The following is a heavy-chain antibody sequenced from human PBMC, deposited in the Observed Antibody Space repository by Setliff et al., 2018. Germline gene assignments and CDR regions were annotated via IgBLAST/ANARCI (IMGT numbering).Heavy chain of an antibody. CDR1: GGSISSYY. D-gene: IGHD2-8*01. Sequence: SETLSLTCTVSGGSISSYYWSWIRQPPGKGLEWIGYIYTSGSTNYNPSLKSRVTISVDTSKNQFSLKLSAVTAADTAVYFCAREDGPNYYYYYMDIWGKGTTVTV. J-gene: IGHJ6*03. CDR2: IYTSGST. V-gene: IGHV4-4*08. CDR3: AREDGPNYYYYYMDI.